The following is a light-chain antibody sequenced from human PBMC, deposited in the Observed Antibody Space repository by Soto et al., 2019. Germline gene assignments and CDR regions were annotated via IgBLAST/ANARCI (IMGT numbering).Light chain of an antibody. Sequence: DIQMTQSPSTLSASVGDRVTITCRASQSISSWLAWYQQKPGKAPKLLIYKASSLESGVPSRFSGSGSGTESTLTISSLQPDDFATYYCQQYNSYWTFGQGTKVEI. V-gene: IGKV1-5*03. J-gene: IGKJ1*01. CDR1: QSISSW. CDR2: KAS. CDR3: QQYNSYWT.